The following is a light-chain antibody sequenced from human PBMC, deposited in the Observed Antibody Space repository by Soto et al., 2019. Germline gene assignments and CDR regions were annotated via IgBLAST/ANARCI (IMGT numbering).Light chain of an antibody. CDR2: DNR. Sequence: QPVLTQPPSVSGAPGQRVTISCTGSNSNIGAGYDVHWYQDLPGTAPKLLIYDNRNRPSGVPDRFSGSKSGTSASLAITGLQAEDEADYYCQSYDSSLSAYVFGTGTKLTVL. CDR1: NSNIGAGYD. V-gene: IGLV1-40*01. J-gene: IGLJ1*01. CDR3: QSYDSSLSAYV.